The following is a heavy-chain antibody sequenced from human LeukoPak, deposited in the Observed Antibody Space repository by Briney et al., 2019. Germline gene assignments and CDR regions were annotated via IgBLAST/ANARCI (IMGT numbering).Heavy chain of an antibody. CDR1: GGSISSYY. V-gene: IGHV4-4*07. CDR3: ASGRLRGDAFDI. Sequence: PSETLSLTCTVSGGSISSYYWSWIRQPAGKGLEWIGRIYTSGSTNYNPSLKSRVTISVDTSKNQFSLKLSSVTAADTAVYYCASGRLRGDAFDIWGQGTMVTVSS. CDR2: IYTSGST. D-gene: IGHD3-10*01. J-gene: IGHJ3*02.